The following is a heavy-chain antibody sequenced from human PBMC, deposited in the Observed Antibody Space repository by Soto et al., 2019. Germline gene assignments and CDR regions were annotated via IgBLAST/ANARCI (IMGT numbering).Heavy chain of an antibody. D-gene: IGHD3-22*01. J-gene: IGHJ4*02. CDR2: IIPIFGTA. V-gene: IGHV1-69*13. CDR3: ARDRIDYYYDSSGYFDY. CDR1: GGTFSSYA. Sequence: SVKVSCKASGGTFSSYAISWVRQAPGQGLEWMGGIIPIFGTANYAQKFQGRVTITADESTSTAYMELSSLRSEDTAVYYCARDRIDYYYDSSGYFDYWGQGTLVTVSS.